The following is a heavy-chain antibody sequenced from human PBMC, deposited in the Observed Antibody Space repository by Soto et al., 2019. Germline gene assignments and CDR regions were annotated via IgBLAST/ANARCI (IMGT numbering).Heavy chain of an antibody. CDR1: GFIFRNYA. J-gene: IGHJ3*01. Sequence: EVQLLESGGGLVQPGGSLRVSCAGSGFIFRNYAMTWVRQGPGKGLEWISSITGDSGRTDYADSVKGRFTISRDNSKNTLYLQMYSLRGDDTAIYYCTMDPNGDHIGDFDFWGQGAMVTVSP. CDR2: ITGDSGRT. D-gene: IGHD2-21*02. CDR3: TMDPNGDHIGDFDF. V-gene: IGHV3-23*01.